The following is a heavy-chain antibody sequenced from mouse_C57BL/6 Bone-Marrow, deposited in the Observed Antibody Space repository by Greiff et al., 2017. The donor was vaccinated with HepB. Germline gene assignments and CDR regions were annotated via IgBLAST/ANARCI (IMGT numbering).Heavy chain of an antibody. J-gene: IGHJ3*01. V-gene: IGHV1-54*01. CDR3: ARRDDYPFAY. CDR2: IDPGSGGT. CDR1: GYAFTNYL. D-gene: IGHD2-4*01. Sequence: VQLQQSGAELVRPGTSVKVSCKASGYAFTNYLIEWVKQRPGQGLEWIGVIDPGSGGTNYNEKFKGKATLTADKPSSTAYMQLSSLTSEDSAVYFCARRDDYPFAYWGQGTGVTVTA.